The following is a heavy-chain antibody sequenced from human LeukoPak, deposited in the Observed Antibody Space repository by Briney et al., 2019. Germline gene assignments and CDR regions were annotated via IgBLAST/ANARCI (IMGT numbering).Heavy chain of an antibody. CDR2: INHSGST. J-gene: IGHJ3*02. V-gene: IGHV4-34*01. CDR1: GGSFSGYY. D-gene: IGHD1-26*01. Sequence: SETLSLTCAVYGGSFSGYYWSWIRQPPGKGLEWIGEINHSGSTNYNPSLKSRVTISVDTSKNQFSLKLSSVTAADTAVYYCARDSIKGELLDAFDIWGQGTMVTVSS. CDR3: ARDSIKGELLDAFDI.